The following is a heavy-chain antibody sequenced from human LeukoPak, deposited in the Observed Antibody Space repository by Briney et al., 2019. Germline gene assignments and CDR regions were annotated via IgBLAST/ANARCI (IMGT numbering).Heavy chain of an antibody. CDR1: GFTFSTSA. D-gene: IGHD4-17*01. V-gene: IGHV1-58*02. CDR2: IAVGNGHT. J-gene: IGHJ4*02. CDR3: ILPDYGDYETRFDY. Sequence: GASVKVSCKASGFTFSTSAMQWVRQARGQRLECIGWIAVGNGHTNYAQKFQERVTITRDMSTSTAYMELSGLRSEDTALYYCILPDYGDYETRFDYWGQGTLVTVSS.